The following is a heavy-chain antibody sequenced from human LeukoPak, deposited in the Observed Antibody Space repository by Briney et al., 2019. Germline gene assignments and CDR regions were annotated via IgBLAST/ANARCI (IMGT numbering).Heavy chain of an antibody. V-gene: IGHV3-74*01. D-gene: IGHD3-22*01. CDR2: INSDGSST. Sequence: GGSLRLSCAASGFTFSRYWMHWVRQAPGKGLVWVSRINSDGSSTTYADSVKGRFTISRDNAKNTLYLQMNTLRAEDTALYYCASYYSDRSTYYPFFDYWGQGTLVTVSS. CDR3: ASYYSDRSTYYPFFDY. CDR1: GFTFSRYW. J-gene: IGHJ4*02.